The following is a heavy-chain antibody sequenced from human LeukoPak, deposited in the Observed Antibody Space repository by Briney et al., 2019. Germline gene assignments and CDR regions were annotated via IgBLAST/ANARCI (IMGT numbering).Heavy chain of an antibody. CDR1: GFTVSSNY. CDR2: ISYDGSNK. J-gene: IGHJ4*02. CDR3: ANGDSSGWYYFDY. D-gene: IGHD6-19*01. V-gene: IGHV3-30*18. Sequence: GGSLRLSCAASGFTVSSNYMSWVRQAPGKGLEWVAVISYDGSNKYYADSVKGRFTISRDNSKNTLYLQMNSLRAEDTAVYYCANGDSSGWYYFDYWGQGTLVTVSS.